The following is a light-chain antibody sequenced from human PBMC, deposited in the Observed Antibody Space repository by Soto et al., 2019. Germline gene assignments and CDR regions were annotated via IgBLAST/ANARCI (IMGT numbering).Light chain of an antibody. J-gene: IGKJ2*01. V-gene: IGKV3-11*01. CDR3: QHRSISYT. CDR1: QSVSSY. Sequence: EIVLTQSPATLSLSPGERATLSCRASQSVSSYLAWYQQKPGQAPRLLIYDASNRATGIPARFSGSGSGTDFTLPISSLEPEDFAVYYCQHRSISYTFGQGTKLEIK. CDR2: DAS.